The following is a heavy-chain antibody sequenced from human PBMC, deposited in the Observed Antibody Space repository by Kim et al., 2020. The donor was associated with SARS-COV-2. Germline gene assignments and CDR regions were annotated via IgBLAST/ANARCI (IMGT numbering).Heavy chain of an antibody. CDR2: MSYDGTKK. CDR1: GFIFSTYA. CDR3: GRESSSRQKLYFYGMDV. J-gene: IGHJ6*02. Sequence: GGSLRLSCAASGFIFSTYAMHWVRQAPGKGLEWVAVMSYDGTKKYTADSVKGRFTISRDNSKNTLYLQMNSLRIEDTAMYYCGRESSSRQKLYFYGMDVWGQGTTVSVSS. V-gene: IGHV3-30-3*01.